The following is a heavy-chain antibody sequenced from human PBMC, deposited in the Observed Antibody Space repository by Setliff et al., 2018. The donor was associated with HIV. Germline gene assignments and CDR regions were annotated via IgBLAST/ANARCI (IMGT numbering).Heavy chain of an antibody. V-gene: IGHV1-8*01. J-gene: IGHJ6*02. CDR1: GYALTTYD. CDR3: ARKVGITTYYYSSGSIKGALDV. Sequence: ASVKVSCKASGYALTTYDINWVRQATGQGLEWMGWMNPKTGNTVYEQKFQGRVTMSRDTSIDPAYMELSSLRSEDTAVYYCARKVGITTYYYSSGSIKGALDVWGQGTKITVSS. D-gene: IGHD3-10*01. CDR2: MNPKTGNT.